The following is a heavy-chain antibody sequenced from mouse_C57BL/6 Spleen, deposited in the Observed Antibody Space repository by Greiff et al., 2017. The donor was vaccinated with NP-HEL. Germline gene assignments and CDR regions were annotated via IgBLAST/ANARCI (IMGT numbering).Heavy chain of an antibody. CDR2: IYPGDGDT. D-gene: IGHD6-1*01. J-gene: IGHJ2*01. V-gene: IGHV1-82*01. CDR3: ARPLSLSNDFDY. CDR1: GYAFSSSW. Sequence: QVQLQQSGPELVKPGASVKISCKASGYAFSSSWMNWVKQRPGKGLEWIGRIYPGDGDTNYNGKFKVQATLTADKSSSTAYMQLSSLTSEDSAVYFCARPLSLSNDFDYWGQGTTLTVSS.